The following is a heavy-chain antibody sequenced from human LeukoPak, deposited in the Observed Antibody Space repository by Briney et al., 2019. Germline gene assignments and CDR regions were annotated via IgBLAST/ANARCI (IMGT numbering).Heavy chain of an antibody. V-gene: IGHV1-46*01. CDR2: INPSGGSI. CDR1: GDTFSSYY. CDR3: ARGRHYYESSDYYYEGDAFDV. Sequence: ASVKVSCKASGDTFSSYYMHWVRQAPGQGLEWMGIINPSGGSITYAQMFQGRVTMTGDMSTSTVYMELSSLRSEDTSVYYCARGRHYYESSDYYYEGDAFDVWGQGTMVTVSS. D-gene: IGHD3-22*01. J-gene: IGHJ3*01.